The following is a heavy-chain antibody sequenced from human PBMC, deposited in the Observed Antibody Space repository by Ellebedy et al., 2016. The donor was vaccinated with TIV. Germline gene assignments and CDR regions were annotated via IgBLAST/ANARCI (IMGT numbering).Heavy chain of an antibody. V-gene: IGHV1-69*13. CDR2: IIPIFGSA. CDR1: GGTFSSYA. CDR3: ARPPPSFYSSGWYSDY. Sequence: SVKVSXXASGGTFSSYAISWVRQAPGQGLEWMGGIIPIFGSANYAQKFQGRVTIIADESTSTAYMELSSLRSEDTAVYYCARPPPSFYSSGWYSDYWGQGTLVTVSS. D-gene: IGHD6-19*01. J-gene: IGHJ4*02.